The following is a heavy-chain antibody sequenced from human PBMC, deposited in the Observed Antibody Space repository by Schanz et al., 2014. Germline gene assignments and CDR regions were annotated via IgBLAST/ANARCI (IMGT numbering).Heavy chain of an antibody. J-gene: IGHJ4*02. V-gene: IGHV3-33*06. CDR3: AKDQGSYGSGSYSYFDY. CDR2: IWYDGNNK. Sequence: QVQLVESGGGVVQPGRSRRLSCEASGFTFSSYGMHWVRQAPGKGLEWVAVIWYDGNNKKYADSVKGRFTISRDNSKNTLYLQMNSLRAEDTAVYYCAKDQGSYGSGSYSYFDYWGQGTLATVSS. CDR1: GFTFSSYG. D-gene: IGHD3-10*01.